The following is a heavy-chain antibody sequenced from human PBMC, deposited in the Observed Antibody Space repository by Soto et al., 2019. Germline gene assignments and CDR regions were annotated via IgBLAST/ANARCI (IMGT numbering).Heavy chain of an antibody. Sequence: EVQLVESGGDLVQPGGSLRLSCAVSGFTFSSYAMHWVRQAPGKGLEYVSAIDSSGDNTYYANSVKDRFTISRDNSKNPLYLQMGSLRDEDMAVYYCARVRIALSPGGAYYYYMDVWGKGTTVTVSS. J-gene: IGHJ6*03. CDR3: ARVRIALSPGGAYYYYMDV. V-gene: IGHV3-64*01. CDR2: IDSSGDNT. CDR1: GFTFSSYA. D-gene: IGHD3-10*01.